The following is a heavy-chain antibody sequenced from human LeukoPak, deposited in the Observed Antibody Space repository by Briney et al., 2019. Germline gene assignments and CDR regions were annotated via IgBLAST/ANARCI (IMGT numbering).Heavy chain of an antibody. CDR1: GFTFSSYG. Sequence: GGSLRLSCAASGFTFSSYGMHWVRQAPGKGLEWVAFIRYDGSNKYYADSVKGRFTISRDNSKNTLYLQMNSLRAEDTAVYYCAKENGNHYTSFDYWGQGTLVTVSS. CDR2: IRYDGSNK. V-gene: IGHV3-30*02. CDR3: AKENGNHYTSFDY. D-gene: IGHD4-11*01. J-gene: IGHJ4*02.